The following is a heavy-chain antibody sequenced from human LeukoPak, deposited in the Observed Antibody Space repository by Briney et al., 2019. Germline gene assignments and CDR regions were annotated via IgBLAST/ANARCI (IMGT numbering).Heavy chain of an antibody. V-gene: IGHV3-23*01. CDR1: GFTFSSYA. CDR3: AKVNSDYVWGATHI. J-gene: IGHJ3*02. Sequence: GGSLRLSCAASGFTFSSYAMSLVRQAPGKGLEWVSAISGSGGSTYYADSVKGRFTISRDNSKNTLYLQMNSLRAEDTAVYYCAKVNSDYVWGATHIWGQGSMVTVSS. CDR2: ISGSGGST. D-gene: IGHD3-16*01.